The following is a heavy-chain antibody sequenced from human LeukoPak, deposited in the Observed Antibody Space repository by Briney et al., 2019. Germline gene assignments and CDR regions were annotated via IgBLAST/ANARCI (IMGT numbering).Heavy chain of an antibody. CDR3: ARDCSSTSCYDY. V-gene: IGHV1-2*06. Sequence: ASAKVSCKASGYTFTGYYMHWVRQAPGQGLEWMGRINPNSGGTNYAQKFQGRVTMTRDTSISTAYMELSRLRSDDTAVYYCARDCSSTSCYDYWGQGTLVTVSS. CDR2: INPNSGGT. CDR1: GYTFTGYY. J-gene: IGHJ4*02. D-gene: IGHD2-2*01.